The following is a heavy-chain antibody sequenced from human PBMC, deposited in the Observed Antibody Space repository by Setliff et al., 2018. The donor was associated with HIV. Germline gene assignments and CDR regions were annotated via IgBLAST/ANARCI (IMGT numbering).Heavy chain of an antibody. CDR1: GDSIINNPYY. CDR3: ARAMTYSGSGSYALDV. V-gene: IGHV4-61*10. Sequence: PSETLSLTCTVSGDSIINNPYYWTWIRQPAGKALEWIGRLYNNGRNANYNPSLQSRVTIFLDTSKTQFSLRLSSVTAADTAMYYCARAMTYSGSGSYALDVWGKGTTVTVSS. J-gene: IGHJ6*04. D-gene: IGHD3-10*01. CDR2: LYNNGRNA.